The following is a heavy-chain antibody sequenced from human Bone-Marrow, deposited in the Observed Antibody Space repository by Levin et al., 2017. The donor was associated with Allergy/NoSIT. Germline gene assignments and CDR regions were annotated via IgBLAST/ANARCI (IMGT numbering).Heavy chain of an antibody. CDR1: GGSIRSYY. V-gene: IGHV4-4*07. D-gene: IGHD1-14*01. CDR3: ARIGIYRYFDY. J-gene: IGHJ4*02. CDR2: IFPSGTT. Sequence: SETLSLTCTVSGGSIRSYYWSWIRQPAGKGLEWIGRIFPSGTTSYNPSLKSRVTMSVDTSKNHFSLNLNSVTAADTAVDYCARIGIYRYFDYWGQGTLVTVSS.